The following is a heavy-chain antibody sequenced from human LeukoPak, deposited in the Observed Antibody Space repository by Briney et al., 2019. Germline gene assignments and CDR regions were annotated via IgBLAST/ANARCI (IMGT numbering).Heavy chain of an antibody. CDR1: GGSISSYY. Sequence: SETLSLTCTVSGGSISSYYWSWIRQPPGKGLEWIGYIYYSGSTNYNPSLKSRVTISVDTSKNQLSLKVSSVTAADTAVYYCARHWETSSWYVDYWGQGTLVTVSS. J-gene: IGHJ4*02. CDR2: IYYSGST. D-gene: IGHD6-13*01. CDR3: ARHWETSSWYVDY. V-gene: IGHV4-59*08.